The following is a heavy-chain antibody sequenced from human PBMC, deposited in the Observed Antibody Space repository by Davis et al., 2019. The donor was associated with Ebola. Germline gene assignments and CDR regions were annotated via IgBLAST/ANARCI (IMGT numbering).Heavy chain of an antibody. V-gene: IGHV4-61*01. D-gene: IGHD3-10*01. CDR3: ARRAVFTYYYGSGSL. CDR1: GGSVSSGSYY. J-gene: IGHJ4*02. Sequence: MPSETLSLTCAVSGGSVSSGSYYWSWIRQPPGKGLEWIGYIYYSGSTNYNPSLKSRVTISVDTSKNQFSLKLSSVTAADTAVYYCARRAVFTYYYGSGSLWGQGTLVTVSS. CDR2: IYYSGST.